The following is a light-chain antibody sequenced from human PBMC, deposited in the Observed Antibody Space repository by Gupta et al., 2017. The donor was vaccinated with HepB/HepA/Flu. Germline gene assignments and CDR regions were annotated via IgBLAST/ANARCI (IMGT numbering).Light chain of an antibody. CDR3: QQSEAYPVT. Sequence: DIQLTQSPSFLSASVGDRVTISCRASQGINNYLAWYQQKPGKAPKLLIYAAFTLQSGVPSRFSGSASGTEFTLTISSLQPEDFATYYCQQSEAYPVTFGQGRRLDLK. CDR2: AAF. CDR1: QGINNY. V-gene: IGKV1-9*01. J-gene: IGKJ5*01.